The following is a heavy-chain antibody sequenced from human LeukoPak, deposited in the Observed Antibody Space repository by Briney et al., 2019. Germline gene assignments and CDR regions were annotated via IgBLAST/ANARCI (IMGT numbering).Heavy chain of an antibody. Sequence: SETLSLTCTVSGGSISSYYWSWIRQPPGKGLEWIGYIYYSGSTNYNPSLKSQVSISIDTSKNQFSLKLTSVTAADTSVYYCARQTGSGLFILPGGQGTLVTVSS. CDR3: ARQTGSGLFILP. J-gene: IGHJ4*02. CDR1: GGSISSYY. V-gene: IGHV4-59*08. D-gene: IGHD3/OR15-3a*01. CDR2: IYYSGST.